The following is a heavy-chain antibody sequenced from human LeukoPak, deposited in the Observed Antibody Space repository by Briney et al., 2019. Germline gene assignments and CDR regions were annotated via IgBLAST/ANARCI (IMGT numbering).Heavy chain of an antibody. CDR1: GYTLTELS. J-gene: IGHJ6*02. CDR2: FDPEDGET. Sequence: ASVKVSCKVSGYTLTELSMHWVRQAPGKGLEWMGGFDPEDGETIYAQKFQGSVTMTEDTSTDTAYMELSSLRSEDTAVYYCARPQDIVVVVAATDYYGMDVWGQGTTVTVSS. CDR3: ARPQDIVVVVAATDYYGMDV. D-gene: IGHD2-15*01. V-gene: IGHV1-24*01.